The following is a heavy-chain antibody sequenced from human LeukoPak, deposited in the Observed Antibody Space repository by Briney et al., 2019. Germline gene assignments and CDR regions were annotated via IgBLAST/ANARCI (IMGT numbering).Heavy chain of an antibody. J-gene: IGHJ4*02. Sequence: SGGSLRLSCAASGIIFSNYWMHWVRQAPGKGLVWVSRTNSDGSSTSYADSVKGRFTISRDNAKNTLYLQMNSLRAEDTAVYYCARDFFLFGSWGQGTLVTVSS. CDR1: GIIFSNYW. V-gene: IGHV3-74*01. CDR2: TNSDGSST. D-gene: IGHD3-16*01. CDR3: ARDFFLFGS.